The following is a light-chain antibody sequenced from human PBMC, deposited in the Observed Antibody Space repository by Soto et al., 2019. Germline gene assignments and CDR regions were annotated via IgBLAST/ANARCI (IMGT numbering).Light chain of an antibody. J-gene: IGKJ1*01. CDR1: QSISSW. Sequence: DIQMTQSPSTLSASVGDTVTITCRASQSISSWLAWYQQKPGKVPELLIHEASSLESGVSSRFSGSGAGTEFTLTINSLQPDDFATYYCQQYSDYWTFGQGTKVEIK. CDR3: QQYSDYWT. V-gene: IGKV1-5*03. CDR2: EAS.